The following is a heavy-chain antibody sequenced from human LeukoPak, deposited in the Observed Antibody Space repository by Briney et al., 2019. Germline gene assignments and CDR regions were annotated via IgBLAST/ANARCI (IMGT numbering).Heavy chain of an antibody. CDR3: ARAGSGRTSEGWEDY. CDR2: ISAYNGNT. J-gene: IGHJ4*02. D-gene: IGHD3-10*01. Sequence: ASVKVSCKTSGYTFTTYGITWARQAPGQGLEWMGWISAYNGNTNYAQRVLGRVTMTAATSKSTAYMELRSLTSDDTAVYYCARAGSGRTSEGWEDYWGQGTLVTVSS. V-gene: IGHV1-18*01. CDR1: GYTFTTYG.